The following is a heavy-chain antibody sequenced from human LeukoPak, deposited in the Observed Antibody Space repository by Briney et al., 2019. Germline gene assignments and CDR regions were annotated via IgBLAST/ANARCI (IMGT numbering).Heavy chain of an antibody. V-gene: IGHV3-9*01. CDR2: SSWNSGRI. CDR1: GFTFDDYA. D-gene: IGHD2-21*02. CDR3: AREMTSTYGTFDY. J-gene: IGHJ4*02. Sequence: GGSLRLSCAASGFTFDDYAMHWVRQAPGKGLEWVSGSSWNSGRIGYADSVKGRFTISRDNAKNSLYLQMNSLRVEDTAIYYCAREMTSTYGTFDYWGQGTLVTVSS.